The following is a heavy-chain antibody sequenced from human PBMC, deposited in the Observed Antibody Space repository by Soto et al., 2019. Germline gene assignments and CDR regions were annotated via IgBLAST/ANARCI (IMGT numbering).Heavy chain of an antibody. CDR3: AKESYDSSGYEGGGYYYGMDV. D-gene: IGHD3-22*01. Sequence: GVSLRLSCAASGFTFSSYAMSWVRQAPGKGLEWVSAISGSGGSTYYADSVKGRFTISRDNSKNTLYLQMNSLRAEDTAVYYCAKESYDSSGYEGGGYYYGMDVWGQGTTVTVSS. J-gene: IGHJ6*02. V-gene: IGHV3-23*01. CDR2: ISGSGGST. CDR1: GFTFSSYA.